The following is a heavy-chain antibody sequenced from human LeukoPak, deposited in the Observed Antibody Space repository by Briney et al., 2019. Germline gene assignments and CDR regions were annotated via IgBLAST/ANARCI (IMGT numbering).Heavy chain of an antibody. J-gene: IGHJ4*02. Sequence: ASVKVSCKVSGYTLTELSMHWVRQAPGKGLEWMGGFDPEDGETIYAQKFQGRVTMTEDTSTDTAYMELSSLRSEDTAVYYCATSPCITTYCSFDYWDQGTLVTVSS. D-gene: IGHD3-3*01. CDR2: FDPEDGET. CDR1: GYTLTELS. CDR3: ATSPCITTYCSFDY. V-gene: IGHV1-24*01.